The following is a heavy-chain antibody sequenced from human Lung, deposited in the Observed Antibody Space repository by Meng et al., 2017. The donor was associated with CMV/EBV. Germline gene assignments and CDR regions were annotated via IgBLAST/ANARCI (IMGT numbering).Heavy chain of an antibody. D-gene: IGHD2-2*01. CDR2: IYWDDDK. Sequence: QITLKASGPTLVKPTQTLTLTCTFSGFSLSTSEVGVGWIRQPPGKALEWLAVIYWDDDKRYSPSLKSRLTITKDTSKNQVVLTLTNMDPVDTATYYCALFTRSWFDPWGQGTLVTASS. V-gene: IGHV2-5*02. CDR3: ALFTRSWFDP. J-gene: IGHJ5*02. CDR1: GFSLSTSEVG.